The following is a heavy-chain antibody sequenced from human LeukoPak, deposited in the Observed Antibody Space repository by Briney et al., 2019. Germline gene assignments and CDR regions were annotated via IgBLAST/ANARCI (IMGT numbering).Heavy chain of an antibody. CDR3: ARGGLVGNDY. CDR2: ISYDGSNK. Sequence: QTGGSLRLSCAASGFTFSSYAMHWVRQAPGKGLEWVAVISYDGSNKYYADSVKGRFTISRDNSKNTLYLQMNSLRAEDTAVYYCARGGLVGNDYWGQGTLVTVSS. D-gene: IGHD1-26*01. CDR1: GFTFSSYA. J-gene: IGHJ4*02. V-gene: IGHV3-30*04.